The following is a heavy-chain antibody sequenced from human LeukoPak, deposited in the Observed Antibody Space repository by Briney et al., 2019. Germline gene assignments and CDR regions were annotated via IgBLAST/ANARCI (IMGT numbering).Heavy chain of an antibody. CDR1: GFTFSSYA. D-gene: IGHD6-13*01. V-gene: IGHV3-23*01. J-gene: IGHJ4*02. CDR3: AKDRNVGAAGTLFDY. Sequence: GGSLRLSCAASGFTFSSYAMSWVRQAPGKGLEWVSAISGSGGSTYYADSVKGRFTISRDNSKNTLYLQMNSLRAEDTAIYYCAKDRNVGAAGTLFDYWGQGTLVTVSS. CDR2: ISGSGGST.